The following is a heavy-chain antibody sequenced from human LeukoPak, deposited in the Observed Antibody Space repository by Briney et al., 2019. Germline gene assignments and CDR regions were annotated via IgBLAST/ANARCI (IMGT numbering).Heavy chain of an antibody. Sequence: GESLRLSCAASGFTFSNYWIHWVRQAPGKGLVWVSRINNDGISTIYADSVKGRFTISRDNAKNTLYLQMNSLRAEDTAVYYCARGGLDHAFDIWGQGTMVTVSS. J-gene: IGHJ3*02. V-gene: IGHV3-74*01. CDR1: GFTFSNYW. CDR3: ARGGLDHAFDI. D-gene: IGHD3-9*01. CDR2: INNDGIST.